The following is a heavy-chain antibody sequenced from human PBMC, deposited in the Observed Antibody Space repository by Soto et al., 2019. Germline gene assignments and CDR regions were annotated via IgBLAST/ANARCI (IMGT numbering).Heavy chain of an antibody. Sequence: ASVEVSCKAPCYPFTSYGISWVRQAPGQGLEWVAWISAYNGKRDTAQKFQGRVTMTLDTSTDTAHMELGDLTSADTAVYYCARGRIVASIHDAFEIWGQGTKVTVSS. CDR3: ARGRIVASIHDAFEI. J-gene: IGHJ3*02. D-gene: IGHD5-12*01. V-gene: IGHV1-18*01. CDR1: CYPFTSYG. CDR2: ISAYNGKR.